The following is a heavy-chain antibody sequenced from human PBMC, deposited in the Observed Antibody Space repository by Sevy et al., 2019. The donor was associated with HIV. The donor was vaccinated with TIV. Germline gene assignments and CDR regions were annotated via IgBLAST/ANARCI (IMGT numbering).Heavy chain of an antibody. CDR2: IRSKAKSYAK. V-gene: IGHV3-73*01. D-gene: IGHD6-19*01. CDR3: TRRYSSGWYLFDP. Sequence: GGSLRLSCAASGFTFSGSAMHWVRQASGKGLEWVGRIRSKAKSYAKAYAASVKGRFTISRDDSKNTAYLQMKSLKTEDTAVYYCTRRYSSGWYLFDPWGQGTLVTVSS. CDR1: GFTFSGSA. J-gene: IGHJ5*02.